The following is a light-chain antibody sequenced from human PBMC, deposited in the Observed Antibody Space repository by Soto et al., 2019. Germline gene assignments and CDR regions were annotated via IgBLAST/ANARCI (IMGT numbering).Light chain of an antibody. V-gene: IGKV3-11*01. Sequence: EIVLTQSPATLSLSPGERATLSCRASQSVSSYLAWYQQKPGQAPRLLIYDASNRATGMPARFSGSGSGTDFNLTISSLKPAQGAIYPCQQRSNWPPVTFGGVTKVEI. J-gene: IGKJ4*01. CDR3: QQRSNWPPVT. CDR2: DAS. CDR1: QSVSSY.